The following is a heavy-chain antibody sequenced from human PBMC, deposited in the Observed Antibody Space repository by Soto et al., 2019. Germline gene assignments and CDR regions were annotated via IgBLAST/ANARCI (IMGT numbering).Heavy chain of an antibody. V-gene: IGHV5-51*01. CDR3: ALGINNVHTAMAHYFDY. Sequence: XSLKISCKGSGYSLTSDWIGWVPQMPGKGLEWLGIIYPGDSDTRYSPSFQGQVTIPADKSISTAYLQWSSLKASETAMYYCALGINNVHTAMAHYFDYWGQGTLVTVSS. CDR1: GYSLTSDW. J-gene: IGHJ4*02. CDR2: IYPGDSDT. D-gene: IGHD5-18*01.